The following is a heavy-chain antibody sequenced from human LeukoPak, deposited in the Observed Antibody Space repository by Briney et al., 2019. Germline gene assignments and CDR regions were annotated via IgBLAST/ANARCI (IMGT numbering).Heavy chain of an antibody. J-gene: IGHJ4*02. D-gene: IGHD2-2*02. CDR1: GFTFSRYG. CDR2: ISYDGSNK. Sequence: GGSLRLSCAASGFTFSRYGMHWVRQAPGKGLEWVAVISYDGSNKYYGDSVKGRFTISRDNSKNTLYLQMNSLRAEDTAVYYCAEALYATEAIDYWGQGTLVTVSS. CDR3: AEALYATEAIDY. V-gene: IGHV3-30*18.